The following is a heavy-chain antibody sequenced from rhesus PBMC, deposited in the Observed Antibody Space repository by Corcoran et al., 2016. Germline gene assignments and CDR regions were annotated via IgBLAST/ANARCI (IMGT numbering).Heavy chain of an antibody. V-gene: IGHV4-165*01. CDR3: ARETYCSSTYCSPFDYYGLDS. Sequence: QVQLQESDPGVVKPSETLSLTCAVSGGSISGHSLWSWLRPPPGTGLEWIGYIGGFSVSTDYNPSLKNRVTISRDTSKNQFSLKLSSVTAADTAVYYCARETYCSSTYCSPFDYYGLDSWGQGVVVTVSS. CDR1: GGSISGHS. D-gene: IGHD2-15*01. J-gene: IGHJ6*01. CDR2: IGGFSVST.